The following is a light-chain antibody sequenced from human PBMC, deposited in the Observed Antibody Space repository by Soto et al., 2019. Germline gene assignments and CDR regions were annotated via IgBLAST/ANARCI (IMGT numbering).Light chain of an antibody. V-gene: IGKV3-11*01. CDR3: QHRGNWPPVFT. Sequence: EIVLTQSPATMSLSPGERDTLSCSASQSVSIHLGWYPQKGGHAPRLLISDTSNRATGIPARFSGSQSGTDFPLTISSLEPEDFAFLYRQHRGNWPPVFTFGPGTKVDNK. J-gene: IGKJ3*01. CDR1: QSVSIH. CDR2: DTS.